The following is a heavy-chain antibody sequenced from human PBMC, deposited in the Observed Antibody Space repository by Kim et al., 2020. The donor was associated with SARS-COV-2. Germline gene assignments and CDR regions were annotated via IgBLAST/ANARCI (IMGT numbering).Heavy chain of an antibody. CDR1: GFTFSSYS. CDR3: ARENPWRPETQQIPSYYFDY. CDR2: ITSSSSTI. D-gene: IGHD2-2*01. J-gene: IGHJ4*02. Sequence: GGSLRLSCAASGFTFSSYSMNWVRQAPGKGLEWVSHITSSSSTIYYADSVKGRFTISRDNAKNSLYLQMNSLRDEDTAVYYCARENPWRPETQQIPSYYFDYWGQGTLVTVSS. V-gene: IGHV3-48*02.